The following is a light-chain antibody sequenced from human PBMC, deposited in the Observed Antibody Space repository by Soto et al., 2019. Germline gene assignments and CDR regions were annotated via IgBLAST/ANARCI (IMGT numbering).Light chain of an antibody. J-gene: IGKJ5*01. Sequence: DIQLTQFQSFLFASLEEKAPFLAGAGRGFRGDLAWYMQKPGKAPKLLIYAASTLQSGVPSRFSGSGSGTEFTLTISSLQPEDFATYYCQQLNSYPITFGQGTRLEIK. CDR3: QQLNSYPIT. CDR1: RGFRGD. V-gene: IGKV1-9*01. CDR2: AAS.